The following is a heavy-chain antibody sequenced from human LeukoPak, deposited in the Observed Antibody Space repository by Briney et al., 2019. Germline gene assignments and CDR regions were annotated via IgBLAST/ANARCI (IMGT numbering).Heavy chain of an antibody. Sequence: PGGSLRLSCAASGFTFSSYWMHWVRQAPGKGLVWVSRINSDGSSTSYADSVKGRFTISRDNAKNTLYLQMNSLRAEDTAVYYCARLDLRGYSYGSHDYWGQGTLVTVSS. V-gene: IGHV3-74*01. CDR2: INSDGSST. J-gene: IGHJ4*02. D-gene: IGHD5-18*01. CDR1: GFTFSSYW. CDR3: ARLDLRGYSYGSHDY.